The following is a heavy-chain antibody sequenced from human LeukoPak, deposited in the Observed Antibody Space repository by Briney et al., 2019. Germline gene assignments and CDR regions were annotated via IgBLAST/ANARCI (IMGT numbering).Heavy chain of an antibody. CDR3: ARDSTAGGFHFQH. CDR2: IYSGGST. Sequence: GGSLRLSCAASEFTVSSNYMNWVRQAPGKGLEWVSVIYSGGSTYYADSVKGRFTISRDNSKNTLYLQMNSLRAEDTAVYYCARDSTAGGFHFQHWGQGTLVTVSS. CDR1: EFTVSSNY. J-gene: IGHJ1*01. D-gene: IGHD2-15*01. V-gene: IGHV3-53*01.